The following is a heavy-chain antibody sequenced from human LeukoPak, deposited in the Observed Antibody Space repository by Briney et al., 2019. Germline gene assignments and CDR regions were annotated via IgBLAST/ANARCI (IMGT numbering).Heavy chain of an antibody. CDR3: ARWGPYYDFWSGYYSFDY. J-gene: IGHJ4*02. V-gene: IGHV3-30*04. CDR1: GFTFSSYA. CDR2: ISYDGRNK. D-gene: IGHD3-3*01. Sequence: AGGSLRLSCAASGFTFSSYAMHWVRQAPGKGLEWVADISYDGRNKYYADYVKGRFTVSRDNSKDKLYLQMNSLRAEDTAVYYCARWGPYYDFWSGYYSFDYWGQGTLVTVSS.